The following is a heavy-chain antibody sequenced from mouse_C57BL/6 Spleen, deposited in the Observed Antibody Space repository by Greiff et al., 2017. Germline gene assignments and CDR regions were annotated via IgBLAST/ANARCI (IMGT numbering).Heavy chain of an antibody. CDR3: ARYGVYAYAMDY. D-gene: IGHD1-3*01. CDR1: GFTFTDYY. J-gene: IGHJ4*01. V-gene: IGHV7-3*01. CDR2: IRNKANGYTT. Sequence: EVHLVESGGGLVQPGGSLSLSCAASGFTFTDYYMSWVRQPPGKALEWLGFIRNKANGYTTEYSASVKGRFTISRDNSQSILYLQMNALRAEDSATYYCARYGVYAYAMDYWGQGTSVTVSS.